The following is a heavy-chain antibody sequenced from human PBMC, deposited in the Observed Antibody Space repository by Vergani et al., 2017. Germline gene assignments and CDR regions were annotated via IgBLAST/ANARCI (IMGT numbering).Heavy chain of an antibody. CDR2: IIPILGIA. Sequence: QVQLVQSGAEVKKPGSSVKVSCKASGGTFSSYTISWVRQAPGQGLEWMGRIIPILGIANYAQKFQGRVTITADKSTSTAYMELSSLRSEDTAAYYCASLKATTSQNFDYWGQGTLVTVSS. CDR3: ASLKATTSQNFDY. J-gene: IGHJ4*02. V-gene: IGHV1-69*02. D-gene: IGHD5-12*01. CDR1: GGTFSSYT.